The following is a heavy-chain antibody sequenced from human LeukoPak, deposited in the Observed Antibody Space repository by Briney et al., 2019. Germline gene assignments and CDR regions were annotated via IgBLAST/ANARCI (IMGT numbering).Heavy chain of an antibody. D-gene: IGHD3-10*02. J-gene: IGHJ6*04. CDR1: GFTFSSYA. CDR2: ISGSGGST. Sequence: GGTLRLSCAASGFTFSSYAMSWVRQAPGKGLEWVSTISGSGGSTYYADSVKGRFTISRDNAKNSLYLQMNSLRAEDTAVYYCAELGITMIGGVWGKGTTVTISS. CDR3: AELGITMIGGV. V-gene: IGHV3-23*01.